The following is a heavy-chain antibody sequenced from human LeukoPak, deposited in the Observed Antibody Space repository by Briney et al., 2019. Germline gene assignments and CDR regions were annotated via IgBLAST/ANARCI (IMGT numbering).Heavy chain of an antibody. CDR3: ARFGASLEAIFGVVKGHFDY. J-gene: IGHJ4*02. V-gene: IGHV4-31*03. D-gene: IGHD3-3*01. Sequence: KPSQTLSLTCTVSGGSISSGGYYWSWIRQHPGKGLEWIVYIYYSGSTYYNPSLKSRVTISVDTSKNQFSLKLSSVTAADTAVYYCARFGASLEAIFGVVKGHFDYWGQGTLVTVSS. CDR2: IYYSGST. CDR1: GGSISSGGYY.